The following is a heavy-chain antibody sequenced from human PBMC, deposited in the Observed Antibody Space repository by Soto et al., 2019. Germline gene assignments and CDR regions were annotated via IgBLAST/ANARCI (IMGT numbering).Heavy chain of an antibody. D-gene: IGHD6-25*01. Sequence: QVQLVQSGAEVKKPGASVKVSCKASGYTFTSYGISWVRQAPGQGLEWMGWISAYNGNTNYAQKLQGRVTMTTDTSTSTAYMELRSVRSDDTAGYYCARDSSEATAYYYYGMDVWGQGTTVTVAS. J-gene: IGHJ6*02. V-gene: IGHV1-18*01. CDR3: ARDSSEATAYYYYGMDV. CDR2: ISAYNGNT. CDR1: GYTFTSYG.